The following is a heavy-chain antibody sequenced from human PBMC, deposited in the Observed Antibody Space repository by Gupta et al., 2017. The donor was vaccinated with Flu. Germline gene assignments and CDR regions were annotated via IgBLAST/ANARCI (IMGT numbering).Heavy chain of an antibody. V-gene: IGHV3-49*04. D-gene: IGHD4-23*01. CDR3: TRTDYGGNSRLDY. Sequence: EVQLVESGGGLVQPGRSLRLSCTASGFTFGAYAMSWVRQAPGKGLEWVGFIRSKAYGGTTEYAASVKGRFTISRDDSKSIAYLQMNSLKTEDTAVYYCTRTDYGGNSRLDYWGQGTLVTVSS. J-gene: IGHJ4*02. CDR2: IRSKAYGGTT. CDR1: GFTFGAYA.